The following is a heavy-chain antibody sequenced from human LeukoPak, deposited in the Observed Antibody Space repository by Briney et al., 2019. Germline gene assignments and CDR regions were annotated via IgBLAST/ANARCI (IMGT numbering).Heavy chain of an antibody. D-gene: IGHD3-10*01. J-gene: IGHJ6*04. Sequence: KPSETLSLTCAVYGGSFSTYYWSWVRKPPGSGLEWIGEINQSGSTNYSPSLKRRVTVSIDTSKNQFSLKMSSLTAADTAIYFCARHGLGRGVYITRQYNYYMDVWGTGTTVTVSS. V-gene: IGHV4-34*01. CDR2: INQSGST. CDR3: ARHGLGRGVYITRQYNYYMDV. CDR1: GGSFSTYY.